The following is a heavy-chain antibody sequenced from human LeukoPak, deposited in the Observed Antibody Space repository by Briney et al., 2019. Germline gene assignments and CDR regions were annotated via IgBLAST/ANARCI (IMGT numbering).Heavy chain of an antibody. CDR2: ISSSSSYI. CDR3: ARDFWESGSYGPDY. V-gene: IGHV3-21*01. Sequence: GGSLRLSRAASGFTFSSYSMNWVRQAPGKGLEWVSSISSSSSYIYYADSVKGRFTISRDNAKNSLYLQMNSLRAEDTAVYYCARDFWESGSYGPDYWGQGTLVTVSS. J-gene: IGHJ4*02. CDR1: GFTFSSYS. D-gene: IGHD5-18*01.